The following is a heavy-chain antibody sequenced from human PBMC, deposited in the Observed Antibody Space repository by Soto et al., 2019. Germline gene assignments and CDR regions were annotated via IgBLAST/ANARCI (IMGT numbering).Heavy chain of an antibody. CDR3: ARVGNWNNFDYYYGMDV. CDR2: IHYSGST. CDR1: GGSVSSGRYY. V-gene: IGHV4-61*01. Sequence: PSETLSLTCTVSGGSVSSGRYYWSWIRQPPGKGLEWIGHIHYSGSTSYNPSLKSRVTISVDTSQNQFSLKLRSVTAADTAFYYCARVGNWNNFDYYYGMDVWGQGTTVTVSS. D-gene: IGHD1-20*01. J-gene: IGHJ6*02.